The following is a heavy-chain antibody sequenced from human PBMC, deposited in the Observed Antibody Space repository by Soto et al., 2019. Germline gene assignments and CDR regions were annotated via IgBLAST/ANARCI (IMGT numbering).Heavy chain of an antibody. CDR2: INSAGSST. CDR3: ARDPVPDRIAPIYYYYGMDV. V-gene: IGHV3-74*01. D-gene: IGHD6-13*01. CDR1: GFTFSSYW. Sequence: EVQLVESGGGLVQPGGSLRLSCAASGFTFSSYWMHWVRQAPGKGLVWVSRINSAGSSTSYADSVKGRVTISRENAKNTLYLQMNSLRAEDTAVYYCARDPVPDRIAPIYYYYGMDVWGQGTTVTVSS. J-gene: IGHJ6*02.